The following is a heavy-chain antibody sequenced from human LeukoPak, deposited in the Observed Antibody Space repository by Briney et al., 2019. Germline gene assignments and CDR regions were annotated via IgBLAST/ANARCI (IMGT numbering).Heavy chain of an antibody. V-gene: IGHV4-4*07. CDR2: IYSSGIT. J-gene: IGHJ4*02. CDR1: GDSISSSY. D-gene: IGHD1-14*01. CDR3: ARLNNRVLFDS. Sequence: SETLSLTCTVSGDSISSSYWSWIRQPAGKGLEWIRRIYSSGITNYNPSLNSRVTMSLDTSKNQFTLKLNSVTAADTALYYCARLNNRVLFDSWGQGTLVTVSS.